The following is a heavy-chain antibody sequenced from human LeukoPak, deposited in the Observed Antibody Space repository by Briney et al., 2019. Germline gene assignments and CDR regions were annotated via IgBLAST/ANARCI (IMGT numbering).Heavy chain of an antibody. V-gene: IGHV3-23*01. CDR1: GFTFDDHG. D-gene: IGHD1-26*01. CDR3: AKNWVGATFGRVGAFDI. J-gene: IGHJ3*02. Sequence: GGSLRLSCAASGFTFDDHGMSWVRQAPGKGLEWVSAISGSGGSTYYADSVKGRFTISRDNSKNTLYLQMNSLRAEDTAVYYCAKNWVGATFGRVGAFDIWGQGTMVTVSS. CDR2: ISGSGGST.